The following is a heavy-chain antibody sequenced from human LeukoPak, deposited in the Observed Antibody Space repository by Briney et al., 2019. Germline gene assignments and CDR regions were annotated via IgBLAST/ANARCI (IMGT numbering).Heavy chain of an antibody. Sequence: GASVKVSCKASGYTSTDFGVSWVRQAPGQGLEWMGWISAYNGNTNYVQKFQGRVTMTTDISTSTAYMELRSLRSDDTAVFYCVRDLGVDTSMIFFDYWGQGTRVTVSS. CDR1: GYTSTDFG. CDR3: VRDLGVDTSMIFFDY. V-gene: IGHV1-18*01. D-gene: IGHD5-18*01. CDR2: ISAYNGNT. J-gene: IGHJ4*02.